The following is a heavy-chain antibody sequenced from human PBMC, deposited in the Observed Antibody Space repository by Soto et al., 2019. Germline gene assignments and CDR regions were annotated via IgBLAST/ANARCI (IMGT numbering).Heavy chain of an antibody. V-gene: IGHV3-11*05. CDR1: GFTFTDYY. J-gene: IGHJ4*02. CDR2: ISGSTDYL. Sequence: QVQLVESGGDLVKPGGSLRLSCAASGFTFTDYYMSWLRQAPGQGLQWLSYISGSTDYLNYADSVKGRFTISRDNAKNLLHLQMTSLRADDTAVYYCARDLVLSSSNYFDFWGQGTLVTVSS. D-gene: IGHD3-10*01. CDR3: ARDLVLSSSNYFDF.